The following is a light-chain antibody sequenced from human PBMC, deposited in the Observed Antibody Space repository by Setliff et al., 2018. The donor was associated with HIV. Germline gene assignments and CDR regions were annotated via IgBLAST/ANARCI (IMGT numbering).Light chain of an antibody. CDR1: SSDVGTYNY. Sequence: SVLTQPASVSGSPGQSITISCTGTSSDVGTYNYVSWYQQHPGKAPKLMIYDASKRPSGVSDRFSGSKSGNTASLTISGLQAEDEADYYCTSYTSSDIYVFATGTKGTV. CDR3: TSYTSSDIYV. J-gene: IGLJ1*01. V-gene: IGLV2-14*03. CDR2: DAS.